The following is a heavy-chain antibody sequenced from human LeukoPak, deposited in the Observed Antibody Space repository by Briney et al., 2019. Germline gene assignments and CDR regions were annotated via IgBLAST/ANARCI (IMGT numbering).Heavy chain of an antibody. J-gene: IGHJ5*02. V-gene: IGHV4-59*12. Sequence: PSETLSLTCTVSGGSISSYYWSWIRQPPGKGLEWIGYIYYSGSTNYNPSLKSRVTISVDRSKNQFSLKLSSVTAADTAVYYCARDPTAAADLNWFDPWGQGTLVTVSS. CDR1: GGSISSYY. CDR3: ARDPTAAADLNWFDP. CDR2: IYYSGST. D-gene: IGHD6-13*01.